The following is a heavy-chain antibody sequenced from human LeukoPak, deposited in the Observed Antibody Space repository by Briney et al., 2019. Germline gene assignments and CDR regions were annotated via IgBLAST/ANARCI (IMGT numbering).Heavy chain of an antibody. Sequence: KPGRSLRLSCAASGFTFSSYGMHWVRQAPGKGLEWVSYISSSSSYTNYADSVKGRFTISRDNAKNSLYLQMNSLRAEDTAVYYCARDRGGDSVDFDYSGQGTLVTVSS. D-gene: IGHD2-21*02. CDR2: ISSSSSYT. V-gene: IGHV3-21*05. J-gene: IGHJ4*02. CDR3: ARDRGGDSVDFDY. CDR1: GFTFSSYG.